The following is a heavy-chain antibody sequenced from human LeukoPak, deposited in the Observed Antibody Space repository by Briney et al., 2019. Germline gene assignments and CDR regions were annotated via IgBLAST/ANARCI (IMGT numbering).Heavy chain of an antibody. Sequence: GGSLRLSCGASGFTFSSYSMNWVRQAPGKGLEWVSSISSSSSYIYYADSVKGRFTISRDNAKNSLYLQMNSLRAEDTALYYCAKDILPRPNYYMDVWGKGTTVTVSS. V-gene: IGHV3-21*04. CDR3: AKDILPRPNYYMDV. J-gene: IGHJ6*03. CDR2: ISSSSSYI. CDR1: GFTFSSYS.